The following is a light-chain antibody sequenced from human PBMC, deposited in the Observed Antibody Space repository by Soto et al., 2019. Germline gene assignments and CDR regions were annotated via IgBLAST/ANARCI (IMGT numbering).Light chain of an antibody. J-gene: IGKJ1*01. Sequence: DIQMTQSPSTLSASVGDRVTITCRASQSISYYLAWYQKKPGKAPKVLIWNASSLQRGVPSRFSGSGSRTEFTLTISSLQPDDFATYYCQQYNRFSTWTFGQGTKVEIK. CDR3: QQYNRFSTWT. V-gene: IGKV1-5*01. CDR2: NAS. CDR1: QSISYY.